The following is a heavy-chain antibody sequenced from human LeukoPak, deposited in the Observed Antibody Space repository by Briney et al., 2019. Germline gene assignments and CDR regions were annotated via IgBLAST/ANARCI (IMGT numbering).Heavy chain of an antibody. J-gene: IGHJ4*02. Sequence: PGGSLRLSCAASGFTFSSYAMHWVRQAPGKGLEWVAVISYDGSNKYYADSVKGRFTISRDNSKNTLYLQMNSLRAEDTAVYYCARDHGSGYYFGYWGQGTLVTVSS. CDR1: GFTFSSYA. CDR3: ARDHGSGYYFGY. D-gene: IGHD3-22*01. V-gene: IGHV3-30-3*01. CDR2: ISYDGSNK.